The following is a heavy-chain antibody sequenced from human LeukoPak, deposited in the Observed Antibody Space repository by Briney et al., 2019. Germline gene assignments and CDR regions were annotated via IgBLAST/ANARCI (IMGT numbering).Heavy chain of an antibody. J-gene: IGHJ6*03. Sequence: ASVKVSCKASGYTFTGYYMHWVRQAPGQGLEWMGWINPNSGGTNYAQKLQGRVTMTRDTSISTAYMELSRLRSDDTAVYYCARDHYYDSSGTYYYYMDVWGKGTTVTVSS. CDR1: GYTFTGYY. CDR3: ARDHYYDSSGTYYYYMDV. D-gene: IGHD3-22*01. CDR2: INPNSGGT. V-gene: IGHV1-2*02.